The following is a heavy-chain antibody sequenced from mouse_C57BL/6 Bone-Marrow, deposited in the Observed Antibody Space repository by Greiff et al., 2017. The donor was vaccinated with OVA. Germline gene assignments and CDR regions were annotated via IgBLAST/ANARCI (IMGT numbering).Heavy chain of an antibody. CDR1: GYAFTNYL. V-gene: IGHV1-54*01. CDR2: INPGSGGT. D-gene: IGHD1-1*01. Sequence: QVQLQQSGAELVRPGTSVKVSCKASGYAFTNYLIEWVKQRPGQGLEWIGVINPGSGGTNYNEKFKGKATLTADKSSSTAYMQLSSLTSEDSAVYICARAGYYGSSYGYFDVWGTGTTVTVSA. CDR3: ARAGYYGSSYGYFDV. J-gene: IGHJ1*03.